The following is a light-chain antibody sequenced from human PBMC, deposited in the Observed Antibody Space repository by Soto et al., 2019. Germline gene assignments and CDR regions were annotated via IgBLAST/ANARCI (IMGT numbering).Light chain of an antibody. CDR2: DVA. CDR3: SSYISXSTLYV. CDR1: SIDVGGYNY. Sequence: QSALTQPASVSGSPGQSIAISCTGASIDVGGYNYVSWYQQHPGKAPKLMIYDVASRPSGVSDRFSGSKSGNTASLTISGLQAEYEADYYCSSYISXSTLYVFGTGTKVTV. V-gene: IGLV2-14*03. J-gene: IGLJ1*01.